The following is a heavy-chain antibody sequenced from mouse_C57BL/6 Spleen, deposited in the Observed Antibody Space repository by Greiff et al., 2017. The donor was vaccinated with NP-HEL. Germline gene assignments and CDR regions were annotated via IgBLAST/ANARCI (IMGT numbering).Heavy chain of an antibody. CDR3: ARWAAQALYFDY. J-gene: IGHJ2*01. CDR2: IHPNSGST. CDR1: GYTFTSYW. D-gene: IGHD3-2*02. Sequence: QVHVKQPGAELVKPGASVKLSCKASGYTFTSYWMHWVKQRPGQGLEWIGMIHPNSGSTNYNEKFKSKATLTVDKSSSTAYMQLSSLTSEDSAVYYCARWAAQALYFDYWGQGTTLTVSS. V-gene: IGHV1-64*01.